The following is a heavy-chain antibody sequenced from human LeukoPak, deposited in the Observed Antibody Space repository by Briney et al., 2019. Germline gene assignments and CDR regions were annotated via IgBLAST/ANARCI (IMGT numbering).Heavy chain of an antibody. CDR1: GGSISSYY. CDR3: ARSVGYFDY. V-gene: IGHV4-59*01. J-gene: IGHJ4*02. CDR2: IYYSGST. Sequence: SETLSLTCTVSGGSISSYYWSWIRQPPGKGLEWIGYIYYSGSTNYNPSLKSRVTISVDTSKNQFSLKLSSVTAADTAVYYCARSVGYFDYWGQGTRVTVS.